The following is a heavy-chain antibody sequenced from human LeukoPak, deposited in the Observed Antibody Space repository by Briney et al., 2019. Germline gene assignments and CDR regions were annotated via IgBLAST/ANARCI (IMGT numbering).Heavy chain of an antibody. Sequence: PGGSLRLSCAAPGFTFSSYWMSWVRQAPGKGLEWVANIKQDGSEKYYVDSVKGRFTISRDNAKNSLYLQMNSLRAEDTAVYYCAREGNSSSWYFLHYYYYGMDVWGQGTTVTVSS. CDR2: IKQDGSEK. CDR3: AREGNSSSWYFLHYYYYGMDV. CDR1: GFTFSSYW. J-gene: IGHJ6*02. V-gene: IGHV3-7*01. D-gene: IGHD6-13*01.